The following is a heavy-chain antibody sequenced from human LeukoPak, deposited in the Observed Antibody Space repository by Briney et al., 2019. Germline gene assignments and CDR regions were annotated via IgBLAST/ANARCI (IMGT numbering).Heavy chain of an antibody. CDR3: ARVPGRYSGSYYATDFDY. CDR2: INSDGSSR. V-gene: IGHV3-74*01. Sequence: GGSLRLSCAASGFTFSSYWMHWVRQAPGKGLVWVSRINSDGSSRSYADSVKGRFTISRDNAKNTLYLQMNSLRAEDTAVYYCARVPGRYSGSYYATDFDYWGQGTLVTVSS. J-gene: IGHJ4*02. D-gene: IGHD1-26*01. CDR1: GFTFSSYW.